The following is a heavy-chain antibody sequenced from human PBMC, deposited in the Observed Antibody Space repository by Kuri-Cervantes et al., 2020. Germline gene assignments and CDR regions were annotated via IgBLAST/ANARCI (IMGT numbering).Heavy chain of an antibody. D-gene: IGHD5-12*01. CDR3: AADEGGGVATYNYYYGMDV. J-gene: IGHJ6*02. Sequence: SVKVSCKASGFTFTSSAVQWVRQARGQRLEWIGWIDVGSGNTNYAQKFQERVTITRDMSTSTAYMELSSLRSEDTAVYYCAADEGGGVATYNYYYGMDVWGQGPRSPSP. V-gene: IGHV1-58*01. CDR2: IDVGSGNT. CDR1: GFTFTSSA.